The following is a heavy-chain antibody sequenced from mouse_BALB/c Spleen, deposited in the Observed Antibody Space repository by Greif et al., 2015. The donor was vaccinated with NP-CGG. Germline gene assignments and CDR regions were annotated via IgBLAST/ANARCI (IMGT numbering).Heavy chain of an antibody. J-gene: IGHJ4*01. CDR3: AREDGEAMDY. Sequence: QGQLQQPGPQLVRPGASVKISCKASGYSFTSYRMHWVKQRPGQGLEWIGMIDPSDSETRLNQKFKDKATLTVDKSSSTAYMQLSSPTTEDSAVYYCAREDGEAMDYWGQGTSVTVSS. V-gene: IGHV1S127*01. CDR1: GYSFTSYR. D-gene: IGHD1-1*01. CDR2: IDPSDSET.